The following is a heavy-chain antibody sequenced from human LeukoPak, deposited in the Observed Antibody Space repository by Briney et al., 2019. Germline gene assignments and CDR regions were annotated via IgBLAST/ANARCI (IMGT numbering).Heavy chain of an antibody. V-gene: IGHV4-34*01. CDR3: ARDRESSGSYWLGWFDP. CDR2: INHSGST. Sequence: PSETLSLTCAVYSGSFSGYYWSWIRQPPGKGLEWIGEINHSGSTNYNPSLKSRVTISVDTSKNQFSLKLSSVTAADTAVYYCARDRESSGSYWLGWFDPWGQGTLVTVSS. J-gene: IGHJ5*02. D-gene: IGHD1-26*01. CDR1: SGSFSGYY.